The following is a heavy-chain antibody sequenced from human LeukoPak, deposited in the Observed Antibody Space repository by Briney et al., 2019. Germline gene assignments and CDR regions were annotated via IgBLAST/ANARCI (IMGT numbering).Heavy chain of an antibody. CDR2: INWDSGYI. J-gene: IGHJ4*02. CDR3: AKEGSVCRNGICRYFDY. D-gene: IGHD2-8*01. CDR1: GFTFEGCA. V-gene: IGHV3-9*01. Sequence: GGSLRLSCAASGFTFEGCAMPWVRHAPGKGLEWVSSINWDSGYIEYADSVRGRFTISRDNAKNSLYLQMNSLKPGDTALYFCAKEGSVCRNGICRYFDYWGQGTPVTVSS.